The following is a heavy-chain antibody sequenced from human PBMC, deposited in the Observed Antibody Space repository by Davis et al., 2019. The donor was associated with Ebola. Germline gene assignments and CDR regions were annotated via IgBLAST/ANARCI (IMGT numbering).Heavy chain of an antibody. V-gene: IGHV1-2*06. Sequence: ASVKVPCQASGYTFTHYNIHWMRPAPAQGLEWLGRVILKSGATNYAQKLQGRVTMTRDTSISTVYMELSSLRYDDTADYYCARGHNYAHEYWGQGTLVTVSS. CDR1: GYTFTHYN. CDR2: VILKSGAT. CDR3: ARGHNYAHEY. J-gene: IGHJ4*02. D-gene: IGHD4-11*01.